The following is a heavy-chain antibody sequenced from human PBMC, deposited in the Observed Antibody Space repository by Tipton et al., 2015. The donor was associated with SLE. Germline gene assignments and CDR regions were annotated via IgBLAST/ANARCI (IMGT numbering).Heavy chain of an antibody. J-gene: IGHJ4*02. CDR2: INYSGTT. CDR1: GGFISSYY. Sequence: TLSLTCTVSGGFISSYYWSWIRQPPGKGLEWIGYINYSGTTTYKPSLKSRVSISVDTSNNEFSLNLNSATAADTGVYYCARGVAFDSWGRGTLVTVSS. CDR3: ARGVAFDS. V-gene: IGHV4-59*01.